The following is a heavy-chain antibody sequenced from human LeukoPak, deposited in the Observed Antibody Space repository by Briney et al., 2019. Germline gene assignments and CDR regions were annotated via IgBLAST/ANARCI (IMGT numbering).Heavy chain of an antibody. V-gene: IGHV1-3*03. CDR1: GYTFTSYA. D-gene: IGHD3-3*01. J-gene: IGHJ4*02. CDR2: INAGNGNT. CDR3: AREGSWSGYFLDY. Sequence: ASVKVSCKASGYTFTSYAMHWVRQAPGQRLEWMGWINAGNGNTKYSQEFQGRVTITRDTSASTAYMELSSLRSEDMAVYYCAREGSWSGYFLDYWGQGTLVTVSS.